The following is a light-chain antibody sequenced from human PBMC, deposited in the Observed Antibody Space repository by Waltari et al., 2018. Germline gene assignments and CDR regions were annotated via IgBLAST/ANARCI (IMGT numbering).Light chain of an antibody. CDR2: EGT. CDR1: SSDVGRYNF. CDR3: CSYADFRTRV. Sequence: QSALTQPASVSGSPGQSITISCTGTSSDVGRYNFVSWYQQHPGKAPKLIIYEGTKRPSGVSDRFSASKSGNTASLTISGLQAEDGADYFCCSYADFRTRVFGGGTKVTVL. V-gene: IGLV2-23*01. J-gene: IGLJ3*02.